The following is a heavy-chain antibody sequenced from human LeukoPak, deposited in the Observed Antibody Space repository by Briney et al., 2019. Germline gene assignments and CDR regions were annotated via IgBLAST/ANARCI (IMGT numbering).Heavy chain of an antibody. CDR2: IYYSGST. D-gene: IGHD2-2*01. CDR3: ARDTASHQRIVVVPAADRYYYYYYMDV. J-gene: IGHJ6*03. CDR1: GGSISSSSYY. Sequence: PSETLSLTCTVSGGSISSSSYYWGWIRQPPGKGLEWIGSIYYSGSTYYNPSLKSRVTISVDTSKNQSSLKLSSVTAADTAVYYCARDTASHQRIVVVPAADRYYYYYYMDVWGKGTTVTVSS. V-gene: IGHV4-39*02.